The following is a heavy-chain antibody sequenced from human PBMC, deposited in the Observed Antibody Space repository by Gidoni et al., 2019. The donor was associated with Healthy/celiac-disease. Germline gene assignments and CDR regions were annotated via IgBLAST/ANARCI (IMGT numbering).Heavy chain of an antibody. D-gene: IGHD2-2*01. CDR1: GFPFSSYS. V-gene: IGHV3-21*01. Sequence: EVQLVESGGGLVKPGGALRLSCAASGFPFSSYSMNWVRQAPGKGLEWVSSISSSSSYIYYADSVKGRFTISRDNAKNSLYLQMNSLRAEDTAVYYCARLQAYCSSTSCSPSYYFDYWGQGTLVTVSS. CDR3: ARLQAYCSSTSCSPSYYFDY. CDR2: ISSSSSYI. J-gene: IGHJ4*02.